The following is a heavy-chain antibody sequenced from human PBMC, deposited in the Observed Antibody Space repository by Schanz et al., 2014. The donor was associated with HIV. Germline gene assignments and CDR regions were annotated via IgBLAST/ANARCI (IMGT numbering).Heavy chain of an antibody. CDR2: INPISDYT. CDR1: GYTFTSYY. Sequence: QVQLVQSGAEVKKPGASVKVSCKASGYTFTSYYVHWVRQAPGQGLEWMGSINPISDYTSYAQKFQGGVTMTRDTSISTTYMELSSLRSEDTAVYYCARGGSGGARFPFDYWGQGTLVTVSS. CDR3: ARGGSGGARFPFDY. D-gene: IGHD1-26*01. V-gene: IGHV1-46*01. J-gene: IGHJ4*02.